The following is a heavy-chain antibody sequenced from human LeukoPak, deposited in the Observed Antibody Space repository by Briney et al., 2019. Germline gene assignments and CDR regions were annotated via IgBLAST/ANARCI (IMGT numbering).Heavy chain of an antibody. J-gene: IGHJ5*02. CDR2: IGGSGSST. D-gene: IGHD1-14*01. CDR3: AKSRLTPHP. Sequence: GGSLRLSCAASGFTFSNSDMSWVRQAPGQGLEWVSAIGGSGSSTFYADSVKGRFTVSRDNSKNTLYLQMSSLRAEDTAVYYCAKSRLTPHPWGQGTLVTVSS. V-gene: IGHV3-23*01. CDR1: GFTFSNSD.